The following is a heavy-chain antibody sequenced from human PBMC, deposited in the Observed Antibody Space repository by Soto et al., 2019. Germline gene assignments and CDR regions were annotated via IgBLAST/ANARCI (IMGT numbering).Heavy chain of an antibody. J-gene: IGHJ6*02. CDR2: TYYRSKWYN. CDR1: GDSVSSNSAA. V-gene: IGHV6-1*01. D-gene: IGHD6-19*01. CDR3: ARHRRIIAVAGTNEDV. Sequence: SQTLSLTCAISGDSVSSNSAAWNWIRQSPSRGLEWLGRTYYRSKWYNDYAVSVKSRITINPDTSKNQFSLKLNSVTAADTAVYYCARHRRIIAVAGTNEDVWGQGTTVTVSS.